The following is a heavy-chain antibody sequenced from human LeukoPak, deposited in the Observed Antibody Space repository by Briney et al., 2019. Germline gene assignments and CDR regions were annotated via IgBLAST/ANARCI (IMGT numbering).Heavy chain of an antibody. CDR3: AKGKKMTVAGLFDY. CDR1: GFTFDDYA. Sequence: GGSLRLSCAASGFTFDDYAMHWVRQAPGKGLEWVSGITWNSGGVGYADSVKGRFTISRDDAKNSLYLQMNSLRAEDTAFYYCAKGKKMTVAGLFDYCGQGILVTVSS. CDR2: ITWNSGGV. V-gene: IGHV3-9*01. J-gene: IGHJ4*02. D-gene: IGHD6-19*01.